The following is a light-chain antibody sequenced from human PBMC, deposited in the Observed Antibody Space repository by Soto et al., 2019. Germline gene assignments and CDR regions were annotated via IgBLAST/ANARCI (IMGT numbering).Light chain of an antibody. V-gene: IGKV1-5*03. CDR2: KAS. CDR3: QHYNSYSEA. Sequence: DIQMTQSPSTLPGSVGARVTLSRRASQTISSWLAWYQQKPGKAPKLMIYKASTLKSGVPSRFSGSGSGTECTLTISSLQPDDFATYYCQHYNSYSEAFGQGTKVDIK. J-gene: IGKJ1*01. CDR1: QTISSW.